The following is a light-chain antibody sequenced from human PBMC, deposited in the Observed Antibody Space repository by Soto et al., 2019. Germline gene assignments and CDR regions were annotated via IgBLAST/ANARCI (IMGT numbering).Light chain of an antibody. J-gene: IGKJ4*01. Sequence: EIVLRQSPGTLSLSPGERATLSCRASQSVSSSYLAWYQQKPGQAPRLLIYAASRRATGIPDRFSGSGSGTDFTVNISRLEPEDLAVYYCQKYDTSPLSFGGGTKVEIK. CDR2: AAS. CDR3: QKYDTSPLS. V-gene: IGKV3-20*01. CDR1: QSVSSSY.